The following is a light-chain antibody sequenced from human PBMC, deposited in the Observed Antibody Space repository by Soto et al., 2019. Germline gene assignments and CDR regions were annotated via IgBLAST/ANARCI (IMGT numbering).Light chain of an antibody. CDR2: HAS. J-gene: IGKJ1*01. V-gene: IGKV1-5*03. Sequence: DIQMTQSPSTLSASVGDRVSITCRASQSISRKLAWYQQKPGKAPNLLIYHASNSETGVTSRFTGSGSETEFTLTISSLQPDDLANYYCLQYQSYWTFGQGTKVEVK. CDR1: QSISRK. CDR3: LQYQSYWT.